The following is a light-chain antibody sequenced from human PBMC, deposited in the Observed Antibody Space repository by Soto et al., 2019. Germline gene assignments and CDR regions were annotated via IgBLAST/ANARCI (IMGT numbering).Light chain of an antibody. Sequence: EIVLTQSPGTLSLSPGERATLSCRASQSVSSSYLAWYQQKPGQAPRLLIYGASSRATGIPDRFSGSGSGTDFTLTLSRLEPEDFALYYCQHYVSSPWTFGQGPKVEIK. CDR1: QSVSSSY. CDR3: QHYVSSPWT. V-gene: IGKV3-20*01. J-gene: IGKJ1*01. CDR2: GAS.